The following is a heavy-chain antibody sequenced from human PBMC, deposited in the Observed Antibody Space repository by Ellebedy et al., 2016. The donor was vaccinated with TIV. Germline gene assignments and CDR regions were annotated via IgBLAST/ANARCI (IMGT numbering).Heavy chain of an antibody. J-gene: IGHJ5*02. CDR1: GGSISSSNW. V-gene: IGHV4-4*02. CDR2: IYHSGST. D-gene: IGHD6-6*01. Sequence: SETLSLTXAVSGGSISSSNWWSWVRQPPGKGLEWIGEIYHSGSTNYNPSLKSRVTISVDTSKNQFSLKLSSVTAADTAVYYCARGGYMYSSSSGIWFNPWGQGTLVTVSS. CDR3: ARGGYMYSSSSGIWFNP.